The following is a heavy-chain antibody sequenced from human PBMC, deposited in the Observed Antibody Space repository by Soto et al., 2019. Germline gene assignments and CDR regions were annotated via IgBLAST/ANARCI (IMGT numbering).Heavy chain of an antibody. D-gene: IGHD5-12*01. J-gene: IGHJ4*02. V-gene: IGHV4-4*07. CDR2: MHTSGST. Sequence: KPSETLSLTCIVSGVSISTYHWSWIRQPAGKGLEWIGRMHTSGSTNYNPSLKSRVSMSVDTSKNHFSLKVSSVTAADTAVYYCARDEYGYGDSYDSWGQGTLVTVSS. CDR3: ARDEYGYGDSYDS. CDR1: GVSISTYH.